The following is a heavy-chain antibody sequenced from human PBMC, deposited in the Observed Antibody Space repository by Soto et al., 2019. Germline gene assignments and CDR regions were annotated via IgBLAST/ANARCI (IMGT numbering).Heavy chain of an antibody. Sequence: EVQLVESGGGLVKPGGSLRLSCAASGVTFSSFSFNWVRQAPGKGLEWVSFILSSSGCIYYADSVKGRFTISRDNAKNSMYLQVNRQKDEDTSMYHCARDSGEQLDRRGFYYYDVDVWGKGTTVTVSS. D-gene: IGHD6-6*01. CDR1: GVTFSSFS. V-gene: IGHV3-21*01. J-gene: IGHJ6*03. CDR3: ARDSGEQLDRRGFYYYDVDV. CDR2: ILSSSGCI.